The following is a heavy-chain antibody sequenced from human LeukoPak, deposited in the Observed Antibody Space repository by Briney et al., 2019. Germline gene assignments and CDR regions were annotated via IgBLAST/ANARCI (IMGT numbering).Heavy chain of an antibody. CDR2: IKEEGSEK. D-gene: IGHD3-22*01. CDR1: GFTFSSYW. J-gene: IGHJ4*02. V-gene: IGHV3-7*01. Sequence: PGGSLRLSCAASGFTFSSYWMSWVRQAPGKGGEWVAKIKEEGSEKDYVDSVKGRFTISRDKAKNSLYLQMNSLRAEDTAVYYCAREGEDMIVYDYWGQGTLVTVSS. CDR3: AREGEDMIVYDY.